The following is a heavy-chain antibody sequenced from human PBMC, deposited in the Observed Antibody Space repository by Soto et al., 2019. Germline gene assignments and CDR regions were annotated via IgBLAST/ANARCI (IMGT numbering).Heavy chain of an antibody. CDR1: GFTFSSYA. J-gene: IGHJ4*02. Sequence: GGSLRLSCAASGFTFSSYAMSWVRQAPGKGLEWVSAISGSGGSTYYADSVKGRFTISRDNSKNTLYLQMNSLRAEDTAVYYCAKGPGLYGDYGYFDYWGQGTLVTVSS. CDR2: ISGSGGST. D-gene: IGHD4-17*01. V-gene: IGHV3-23*01. CDR3: AKGPGLYGDYGYFDY.